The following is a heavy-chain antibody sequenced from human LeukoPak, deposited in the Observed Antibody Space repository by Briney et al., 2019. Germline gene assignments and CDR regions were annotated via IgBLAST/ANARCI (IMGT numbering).Heavy chain of an antibody. Sequence: GGSLRHSCAASGFTFGSYSMTWVRQAPGKGLAWVSSMSRGGTYKYYADSVRGRFTISRDNANNSLYLLMNSLRVDDTSVYYCARGRPSGASRVFVVQWGQGTLVTVSS. D-gene: IGHD2-15*01. J-gene: IGHJ4*02. CDR2: MSRGGTYK. CDR3: ARGRPSGASRVFVVQ. CDR1: GFTFGSYS. V-gene: IGHV3-21*06.